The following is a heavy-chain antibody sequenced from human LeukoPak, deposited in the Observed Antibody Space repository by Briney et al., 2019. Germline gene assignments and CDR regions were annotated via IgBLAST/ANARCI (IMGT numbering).Heavy chain of an antibody. Sequence: SETLSLTCAVYGGSFSGYYWSWIRQPPGKGLEWIGEINDSGSTNYNPSLKSRVTISVDTSKNQFSLKLSSVTAADTAVYYCARVIVSGIVVVRHNWFDPWGQGTLVTVSS. J-gene: IGHJ5*02. CDR2: INDSGST. D-gene: IGHD3-22*01. CDR1: GGSFSGYY. V-gene: IGHV4-34*01. CDR3: ARVIVSGIVVVRHNWFDP.